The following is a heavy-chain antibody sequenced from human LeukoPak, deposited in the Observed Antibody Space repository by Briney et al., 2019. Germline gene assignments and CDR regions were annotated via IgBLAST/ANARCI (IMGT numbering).Heavy chain of an antibody. V-gene: IGHV1-69*06. CDR2: IIPIFGTA. J-gene: IGHJ3*02. CDR3: ARARGDYYDSSGSDAFDI. D-gene: IGHD3-22*01. CDR1: GGTFSSYA. Sequence: ASVKVSCKASGGTFSSYAISWVRQAPGQGLEWMGGIIPIFGTANYAQKFQGRVTITADKSTSTAYMELSSLRSEDTAVYYCARARGDYYDSSGSDAFDIWGQGTMVTVSS.